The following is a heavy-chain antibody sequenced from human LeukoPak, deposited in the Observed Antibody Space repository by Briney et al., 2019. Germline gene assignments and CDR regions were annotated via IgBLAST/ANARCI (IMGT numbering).Heavy chain of an antibody. CDR2: INHSRST. CDR3: ARVPKYFDL. Sequence: SETLSLTCAVYGVSFSGFYWTWIRQPPGKGLEWIGQINHSRSTHYNPSLKSRVTISVDTSKNQFSLKLNSVTAADTAVYYCARVPKYFDLWGRGTLDTVSS. V-gene: IGHV4-34*01. J-gene: IGHJ2*01. CDR1: GVSFSGFY.